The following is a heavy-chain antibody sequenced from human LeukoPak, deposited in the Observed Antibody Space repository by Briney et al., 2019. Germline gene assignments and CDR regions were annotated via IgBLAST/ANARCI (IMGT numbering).Heavy chain of an antibody. J-gene: IGHJ4*02. CDR3: ARPHSGGYSYGEFDY. CDR2: ISAYNGNT. Sequence: GASVKVSCKASGCTFTSYGISWVRQAPGQGLEWMGWISAYNGNTNYAQKLQGRVTMTTDTSTSTAYMELRSLRSDDTAVYYCARPHSGGYSYGEFDYWGQGTLVTVSS. CDR1: GCTFTSYG. V-gene: IGHV1-18*01. D-gene: IGHD5-18*01.